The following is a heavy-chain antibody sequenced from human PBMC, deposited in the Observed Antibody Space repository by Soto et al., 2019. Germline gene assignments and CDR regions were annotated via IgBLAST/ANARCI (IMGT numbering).Heavy chain of an antibody. CDR1: GYTFTGYY. J-gene: IGHJ4*02. CDR3: ARGFGPPQWEAGCDKRYANSTSWTGHRTD. Sequence: SVKVSCKASGYTFTGYYMHWVRQAPGQGLEWMGWINPNSGGTNYAQKFQGRVTMTRDTSISTAYMELSRLGSDDTAVYCCARGFGPPQWEAGCDKRYANSTSWTGHRTDWGQGTLVTVSS. CDR2: INPNSGGT. V-gene: IGHV1-2*02. D-gene: IGHD2-2*01.